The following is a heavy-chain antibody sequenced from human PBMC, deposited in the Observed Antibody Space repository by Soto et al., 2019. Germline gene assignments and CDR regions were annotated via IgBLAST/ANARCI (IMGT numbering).Heavy chain of an antibody. J-gene: IGHJ5*02. D-gene: IGHD3-10*01. CDR3: ARDKEYYGSGSYDNGFDP. V-gene: IGHV4-59*01. Sequence: SETLSLTGTVSGGSISRYYWSWIRQPPGKGLEWIGYIYYSGSTNYNPSLKSRVTIPVDTSKTQFSLKLTSVTAGDTAVYYCARDKEYYGSGSYDNGFDPGGKGTLVTVSS. CDR1: GGSISRYY. CDR2: IYYSGST.